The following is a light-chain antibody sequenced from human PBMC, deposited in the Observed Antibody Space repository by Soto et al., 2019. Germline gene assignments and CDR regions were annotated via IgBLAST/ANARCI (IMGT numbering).Light chain of an antibody. CDR2: DVS. Sequence: QSALTQPASVSGSPGQSITISCTGTGSDVGGYKYVSWYQQHPGKAPKLMIYDVSNRPSGVSNRFSGSKSGNTASLTISGLQAEDEADYYCSSYTSSSTLGVFGTGTKLTVL. CDR3: SSYTSSSTLGV. CDR1: GSDVGGYKY. J-gene: IGLJ1*01. V-gene: IGLV2-14*01.